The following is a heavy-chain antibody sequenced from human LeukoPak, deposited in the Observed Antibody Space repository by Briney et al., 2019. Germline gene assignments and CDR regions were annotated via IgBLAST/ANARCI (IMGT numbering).Heavy chain of an antibody. Sequence: ASVTVSCKASGYSFTSHYMHWVRQAPGQGLEWMGLINPRGTSTIYAETFQGRIIMTRDMSTTTDYMELSSLKSDDTAVYYCARDNSIHERGWWFDPWGQGTLVTVSS. J-gene: IGHJ5*02. CDR3: ARDNSIHERGWWFDP. D-gene: IGHD4-23*01. CDR1: GYSFTSHY. CDR2: INPRGTST. V-gene: IGHV1-46*01.